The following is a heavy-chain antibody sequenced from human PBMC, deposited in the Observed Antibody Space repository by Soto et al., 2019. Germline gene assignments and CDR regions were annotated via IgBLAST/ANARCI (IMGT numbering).Heavy chain of an antibody. D-gene: IGHD2-2*01. CDR1: GYTFTSYG. CDR2: ISAYNGNT. V-gene: IGHV1-18*01. J-gene: IGHJ6*02. CDR3: ARDRYCSSTSCSYGMDV. Sequence: ASVKVSCKASGYTFTSYGISWVRQAPGQGLEWMGWISAYNGNTNYAQKLQGRVTMTTDTSTSTAYMELRSLRSDDTAVYYCARDRYCSSTSCSYGMDVWGQGTKVTVSS.